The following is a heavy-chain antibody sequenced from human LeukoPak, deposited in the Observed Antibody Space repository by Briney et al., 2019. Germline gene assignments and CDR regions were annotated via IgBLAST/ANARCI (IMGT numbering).Heavy chain of an antibody. V-gene: IGHV4-59*08. CDR1: GGSISSYY. J-gene: IGHJ4*02. Sequence: PSETLSLTCTVSGGSISSYYWSWIRQPPGKGLEWIGYIYYSGSTNYNPSLKSRVTISVDTSKNQFSLKLSSVTAADTAVYYCARLTNLLVTVSFDYWGQGTLVTASS. CDR2: IYYSGST. CDR3: ARLTNLLVTVSFDY. D-gene: IGHD2-21*02.